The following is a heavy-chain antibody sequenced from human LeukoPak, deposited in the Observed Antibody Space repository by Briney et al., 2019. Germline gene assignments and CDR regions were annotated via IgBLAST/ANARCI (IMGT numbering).Heavy chain of an antibody. Sequence: SETLSLTCTVSGGSISSDYWSWIRQPDGKGLEWIGRIYTSGSTNYNPSLKSRVTLSLDTSKNQFSPRLSSVTAADTAVYYCVRAPGGGPPLWGQGTLVTVSS. CDR3: VRAPGGGPPL. CDR2: IYTSGST. J-gene: IGHJ4*02. CDR1: GGSISSDY. V-gene: IGHV4-4*07. D-gene: IGHD3-16*01.